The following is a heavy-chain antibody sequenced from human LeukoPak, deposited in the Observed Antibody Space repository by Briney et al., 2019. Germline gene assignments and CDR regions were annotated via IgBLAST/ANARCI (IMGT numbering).Heavy chain of an antibody. V-gene: IGHV1-18*01. CDR3: ARSGSGYNPIDF. J-gene: IGHJ4*02. CDR2: ISPYNDDT. CDR1: GSTFSSSG. Sequence: ASVKVSCKASGSTFSSSGISWVRQAPGQGLEWMGWISPYNDDTRYEQTLQGRVTMTTDTSTSTVYMELRSLRSDDTAVYYCARSGSGYNPIDFWGQGTRVTVSS. D-gene: IGHD5-12*01.